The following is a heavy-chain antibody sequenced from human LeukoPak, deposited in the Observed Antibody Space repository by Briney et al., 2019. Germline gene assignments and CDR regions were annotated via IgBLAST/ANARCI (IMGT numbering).Heavy chain of an antibody. D-gene: IGHD6-19*01. Sequence: ASVKASCKASGYTVTNYYIHWMRQAPGQGHERMGIINPSGGSNSNAQNFQGRVTMTRDTSTSTVYMEMSSLRYEDTAVYYCARVGDSSNSWFDPWGQGTLVTVSS. CDR3: ARVGDSSNSWFDP. CDR2: INPSGGSN. V-gene: IGHV1-46*01. J-gene: IGHJ5*02. CDR1: GYTVTNYY.